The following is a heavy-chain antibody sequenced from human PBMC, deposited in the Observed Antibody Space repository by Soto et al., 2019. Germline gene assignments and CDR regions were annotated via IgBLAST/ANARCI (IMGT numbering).Heavy chain of an antibody. V-gene: IGHV3-9*01. J-gene: IGHJ3*02. CDR3: AKVIKDYTSAALTYAFDI. CDR2: ISWNSSSI. D-gene: IGHD2-2*01. Sequence: GGSLRLSCAASGFTFSSYAMSWVRQAPGKGLEWVSAISWNSSSIDYADSVKGRFTISRDNAKNSLYLQMNSLRAEDTALYYCAKVIKDYTSAALTYAFDIWGQGTMVTVSS. CDR1: GFTFSSYA.